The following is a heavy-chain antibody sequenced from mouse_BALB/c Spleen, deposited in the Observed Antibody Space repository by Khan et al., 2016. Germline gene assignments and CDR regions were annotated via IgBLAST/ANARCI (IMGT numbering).Heavy chain of an antibody. V-gene: IGHV6-6*02. CDR1: GFTFSNYW. Sequence: EVKLEESGGGLVQPGGSMKLSCVASGFTFSNYWMNWVRQSPEKGLEWVAEIRLKSNNYATHYAESVKGRFTISRDDSKSSGYLQMNNLRAEDTGIYYCTNGKYYWGQGTTLTVSS. CDR3: TNGKYY. J-gene: IGHJ2*01. D-gene: IGHD2-1*01. CDR2: IRLKSNNYAT.